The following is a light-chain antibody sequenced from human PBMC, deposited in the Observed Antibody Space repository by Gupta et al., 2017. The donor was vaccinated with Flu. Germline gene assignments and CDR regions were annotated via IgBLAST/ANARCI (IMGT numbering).Light chain of an antibody. CDR1: QEIGGF. Sequence: PPSMSASVGDRVTITCQASQEIGGFLDWYQQKPGQAPKLLIYEASNVEKGVPSRFSGSGSGTDFYFTVNSRQPEDFATYYCQQKNNFSMTFGQGT. CDR2: EAS. V-gene: IGKV1-33*01. CDR3: QQKNNFSMT. J-gene: IGKJ5*01.